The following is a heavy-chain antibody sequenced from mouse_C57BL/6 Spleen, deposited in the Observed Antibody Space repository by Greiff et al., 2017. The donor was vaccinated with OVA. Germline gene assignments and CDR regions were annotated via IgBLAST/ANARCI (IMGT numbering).Heavy chain of an antibody. CDR1: GYAFSSYW. D-gene: IGHD2-13*01. Sequence: VQLQQSGAELVKPGASVKISCKASGYAFSSYWMNWVKQRPGKGLEWIGQIYPGDGDTNYNGKFKGKATLTADKSSSTAYMQLSSLTSEDSAVYCCARGGDFTGYFDVWGTGTTVTVSS. J-gene: IGHJ1*03. V-gene: IGHV1-80*01. CDR2: IYPGDGDT. CDR3: ARGGDFTGYFDV.